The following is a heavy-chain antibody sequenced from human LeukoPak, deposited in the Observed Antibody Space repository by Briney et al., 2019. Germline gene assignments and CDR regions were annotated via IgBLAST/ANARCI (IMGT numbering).Heavy chain of an antibody. Sequence: SETLSLTCTVSGGSITNYYWSWIRQPPGKGLEWIGYIYYSGSTNYNPSLKSRLTISVDTSKNQFSLKLSSVTAADTAVYYCAGRNFDFRNDYYYMDVWGKGTTVTVSS. CDR1: GGSITNYY. J-gene: IGHJ6*03. CDR2: IYYSGST. V-gene: IGHV4-59*01. CDR3: AGRNFDFRNDYYYMDV. D-gene: IGHD3-3*01.